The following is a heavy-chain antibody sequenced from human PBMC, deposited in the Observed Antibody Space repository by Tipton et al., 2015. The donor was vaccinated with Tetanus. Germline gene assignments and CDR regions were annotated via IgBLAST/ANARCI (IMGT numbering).Heavy chain of an antibody. J-gene: IGHJ2*01. CDR3: ARRLGPYTGDQIWHFDL. V-gene: IGHV5-51*01. CDR2: IHPGDSDT. D-gene: IGHD7-27*01. Sequence: QSGAEVKKPGESLKISCQGSGYSFNIYWIAWVRQMPGKGLEWMGIIHPGDSDTTYSPSFQGQVTISADRFINTAYLQWSSLKASDTATYYCARRLGPYTGDQIWHFDLWGRGTLVTVSS. CDR1: GYSFNIYW.